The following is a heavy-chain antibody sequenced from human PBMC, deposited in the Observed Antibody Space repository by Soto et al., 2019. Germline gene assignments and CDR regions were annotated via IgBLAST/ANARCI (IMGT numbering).Heavy chain of an antibody. D-gene: IGHD6-13*01. Sequence: QVPLVQSGAEVKKPGASVKVSCKASGYTFSSYGITWVRQAPGQGLEWMGWITPYNGNTNYAQRLQGRVTLTTDTSTSTAYMELRSLRSDDTAVYYCARDGDSSWYVYWGQGTLVTVSS. V-gene: IGHV1-18*01. CDR3: ARDGDSSWYVY. J-gene: IGHJ4*02. CDR2: ITPYNGNT. CDR1: GYTFSSYG.